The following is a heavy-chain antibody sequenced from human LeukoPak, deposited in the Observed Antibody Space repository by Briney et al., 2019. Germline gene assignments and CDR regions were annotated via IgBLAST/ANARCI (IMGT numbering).Heavy chain of an antibody. D-gene: IGHD2-15*01. J-gene: IGHJ4*02. Sequence: PGGSLRLSCAASGFTFSSYSMNWVRQAPGKGLEWVSSLSNSGTNTHYADSLKGRLTISRDNSKNTLYLQMNSLRAEDSAVYYCVKDPRYCSAYSCYDWGQGTLVTVSS. V-gene: IGHV3-21*04. CDR3: VKDPRYCSAYSCYD. CDR2: LSNSGTNT. CDR1: GFTFSSYS.